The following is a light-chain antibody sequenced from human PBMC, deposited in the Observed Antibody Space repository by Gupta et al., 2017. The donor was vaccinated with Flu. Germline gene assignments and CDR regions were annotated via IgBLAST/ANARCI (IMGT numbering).Light chain of an antibody. J-gene: IGKJ3*01. CDR2: KVS. Sequence: DVVMTQSPLSLPVTLGQPASISCRSSQSLLYRDGNTYLSWFQQRPGQSPRRLIYKVSNRDSGVPDRFSGSGSGTDFTLKISRVEAEDVGIYYCMQATQGPFTFGPGTKVDI. CDR3: MQATQGPFT. CDR1: QSLLYRDGNTY. V-gene: IGKV2-30*01.